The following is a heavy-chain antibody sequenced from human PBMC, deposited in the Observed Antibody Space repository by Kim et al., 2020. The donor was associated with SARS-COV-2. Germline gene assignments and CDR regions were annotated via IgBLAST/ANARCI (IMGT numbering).Heavy chain of an antibody. J-gene: IGHJ4*02. CDR1: GFTFSSYA. CDR3: ARARDDSSGYYYESPFDY. CDR2: ISYDGSNK. D-gene: IGHD3-22*01. Sequence: GGSLRLSCAASGFTFSSYAMHWVRQAPGKGLEWVAVISYDGSNKYYVDSVKGRFTISRDNTKNTLYLQMNSLRAEDTAVYYCARARDDSSGYYYESPFDYWGQGTLVTVSS. V-gene: IGHV3-30*04.